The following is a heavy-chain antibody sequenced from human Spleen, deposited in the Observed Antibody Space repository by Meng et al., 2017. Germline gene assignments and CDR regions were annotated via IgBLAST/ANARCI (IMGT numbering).Heavy chain of an antibody. J-gene: IGHJ4*02. V-gene: IGHV3-15*01. CDR2: IKSKVNGGTT. CDR3: TGHTDY. Sequence: GESLKISCVASGITFRNLWMTWVRQAPGKGLEWVGRIKSKVNGGTTDFAAPVKGRFTISRDDSKNTVFLQMNSLKTEDTAVYYCTGHTDYWGQGALVTVSS. CDR1: GITFRNLW.